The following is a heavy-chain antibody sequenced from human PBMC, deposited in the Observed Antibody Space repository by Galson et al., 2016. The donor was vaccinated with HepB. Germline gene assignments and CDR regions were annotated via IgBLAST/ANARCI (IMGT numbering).Heavy chain of an antibody. D-gene: IGHD3-10*01. V-gene: IGHV2-5*02. J-gene: IGHJ4*02. Sequence: PALVKPTQTLTLTCTFSGFSLSTSGVGVGWIRQPPGQGLEWLGIIYWDDDSRYSSSLKSRLTITKDTSKNQVVLTITNVGPVDTATYYCAQSRYYVSGSLDYWGQGTLVTVSS. CDR3: AQSRYYVSGSLDY. CDR1: GFSLSTSGVG. CDR2: IYWDDDS.